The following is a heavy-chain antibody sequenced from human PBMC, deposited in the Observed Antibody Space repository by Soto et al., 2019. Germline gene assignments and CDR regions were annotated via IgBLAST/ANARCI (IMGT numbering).Heavy chain of an antibody. CDR3: ARARSFAMTRSDP. CDR1: GDSISSSY. D-gene: IGHD3-3*02. J-gene: IGHJ5*02. V-gene: IGHV4-59*01. Sequence: PSETLSFTCAVSGDSISSSYFSGCLRHPGKGLEWIGYIYHSGSTNYNPSLKSRVTISVDTSKNQFSLKLSSVTAADTAVYYCARARSFAMTRSDPWGQGTLVTVSS. CDR2: IYHSGST.